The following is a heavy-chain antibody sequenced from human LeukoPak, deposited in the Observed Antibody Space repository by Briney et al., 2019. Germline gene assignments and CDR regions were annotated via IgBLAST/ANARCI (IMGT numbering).Heavy chain of an antibody. CDR3: ARHFRFLGFGELLAFDN. Sequence: SETLSLTCSVSDDAISTTAYYWGWVRQSPGKGLEWIGSIYYNGNTYYHPSLKSRISISIDTSENQSSLNLNSVTAADSAVYYCARHFRFLGFGELLAFDNWGQGTRVIVSS. CDR2: IYYNGNT. J-gene: IGHJ4*02. D-gene: IGHD3-10*01. CDR1: DDAISTTAYY. V-gene: IGHV4-39*01.